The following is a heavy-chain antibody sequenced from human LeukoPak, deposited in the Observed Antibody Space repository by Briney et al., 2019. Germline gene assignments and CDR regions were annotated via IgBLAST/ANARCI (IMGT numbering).Heavy chain of an antibody. V-gene: IGHV4-61*02. Sequence: SETLSLTCTVSGGSISSGTYYWNRLRQPAGKGLEWIGRIYTSGSTNYNPSLKSRVTISMDTSKNQFSLKLTSVTAADTAMYYCARDPYDTSANDAFDIWGQGTMVSVSS. CDR2: IYTSGST. D-gene: IGHD3-22*01. CDR3: ARDPYDTSANDAFDI. J-gene: IGHJ3*02. CDR1: GGSISSGTYY.